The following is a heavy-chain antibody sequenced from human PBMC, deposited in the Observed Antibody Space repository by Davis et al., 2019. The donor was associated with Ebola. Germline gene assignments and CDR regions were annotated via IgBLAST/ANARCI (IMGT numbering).Heavy chain of an antibody. V-gene: IGHV3-11*04. J-gene: IGHJ4*02. Sequence: PGGSLRLSCAASGFTFSDYYMSWIRQAPGKGLEWVSYISSSGSTIYYADSVKGRFTISRDNARNLLYLQMSSLRAEDTAMYYCARGSRRGYSYGFVWGQGALVTVSS. CDR1: GFTFSDYY. D-gene: IGHD5-18*01. CDR3: ARGSRRGYSYGFV. CDR2: ISSSGSTI.